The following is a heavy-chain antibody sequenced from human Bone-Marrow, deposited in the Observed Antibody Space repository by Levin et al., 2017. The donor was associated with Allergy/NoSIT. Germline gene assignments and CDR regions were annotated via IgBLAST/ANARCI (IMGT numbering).Heavy chain of an antibody. CDR2: IWYDGSNK. CDR3: ARNDYGDSYFDY. V-gene: IGHV3-33*01. CDR1: GFTFSSYG. D-gene: IGHD4-17*01. Sequence: GESLNISCAASGFTFSSYGMHWVRQAPGKGLEWVAVIWYDGSNKYYADSVKGRFTISRDNSKNTLYLQMNSLRAEDTAVYYCARNDYGDSYFDYWGQGTLVTVSS. J-gene: IGHJ4*02.